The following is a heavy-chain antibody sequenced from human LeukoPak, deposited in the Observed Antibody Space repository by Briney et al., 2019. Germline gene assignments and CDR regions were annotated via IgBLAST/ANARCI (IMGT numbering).Heavy chain of an antibody. CDR3: ARAYGSGSLGAFDI. J-gene: IGHJ3*02. CDR1: GGSFSGYY. D-gene: IGHD3-10*01. Sequence: SETLSLTCAVYGGSFSGYYWSWIRQPPGKGLEWIGEINHSGSTNYNPSLKSRVAISVDTSKNQFSLKLSYVTAADTAVYYCARAYGSGSLGAFDIWGQGTMVTVSS. V-gene: IGHV4-34*01. CDR2: INHSGST.